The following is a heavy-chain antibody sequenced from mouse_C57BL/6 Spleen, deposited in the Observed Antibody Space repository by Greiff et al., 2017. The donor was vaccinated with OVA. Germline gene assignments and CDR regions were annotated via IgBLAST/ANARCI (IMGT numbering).Heavy chain of an antibody. Sequence: QVHVKQSGAELVKPGASVKLSCKASGYTFTEYTIHWVKQRSGQGLEWIGWFYPGSGSIKYNEKFKDKATLTADKSSSTVYMELSRLTSEDSAVYFCARHEASYYSNYYFDYWGQGTTLTVSS. J-gene: IGHJ2*01. V-gene: IGHV1-62-2*01. CDR1: GYTFTEYT. D-gene: IGHD2-5*01. CDR3: ARHEASYYSNYYFDY. CDR2: FYPGSGSI.